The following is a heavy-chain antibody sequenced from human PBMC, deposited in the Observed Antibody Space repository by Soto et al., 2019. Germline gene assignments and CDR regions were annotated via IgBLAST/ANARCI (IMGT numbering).Heavy chain of an antibody. CDR3: AKDNLLQQQPYHHSGSYHFDY. CDR1: GFTFSSYG. CDR2: ISYDGSNK. D-gene: IGHD1-26*01. Sequence: HPGGSLRLSCAASGFTFSSYGMHWVRQAPGKGLEWVAVISYDGSNKYYADSVKGRFTISRDNSKNTLYLQMNSLRAEDTAVYYCAKDNLLQQQPYHHSGSYHFDYWGQGTLVTVSS. J-gene: IGHJ4*02. V-gene: IGHV3-30*18.